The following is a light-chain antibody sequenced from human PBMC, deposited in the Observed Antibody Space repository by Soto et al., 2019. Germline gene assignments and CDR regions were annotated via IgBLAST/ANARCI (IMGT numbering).Light chain of an antibody. J-gene: IGLJ2*01. V-gene: IGLV1-44*01. CDR2: SNN. CDR3: AAWDDSLNGHVV. CDR1: SSNIGSNT. Sequence: QAVVTQPPSASGTPGQRVTISCSGSSSNIGSNTVNWYQQLPGTAPKLLIYSNNQRPSGVPDRFSGSKSGTSASLGISGLQSEDEADYYCAAWDDSLNGHVVFGGGTKLTVL.